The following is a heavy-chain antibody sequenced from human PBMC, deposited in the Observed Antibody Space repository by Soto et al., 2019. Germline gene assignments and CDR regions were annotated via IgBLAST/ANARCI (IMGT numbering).Heavy chain of an antibody. Sequence: EVQLVDSGGALVQPGASLRLSCAASGFTFSDYLMTWVRQAPGKGLEWVATIKQDGNEKYYVDAVKGRFTISRDNAKNSLYLQLNALSAEDTAVYYCARGHWLGKWGQGTLVTVSS. J-gene: IGHJ4*02. CDR3: ARGHWLGK. CDR1: GFTFSDYL. D-gene: IGHD6-19*01. CDR2: IKQDGNEK. V-gene: IGHV3-7*01.